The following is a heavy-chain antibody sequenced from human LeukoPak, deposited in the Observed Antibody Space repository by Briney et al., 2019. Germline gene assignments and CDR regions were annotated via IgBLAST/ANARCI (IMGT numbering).Heavy chain of an antibody. Sequence: GGSLRLSCAASGLPYSDYWMDWVRQAPGKGVEWVAHIKQDGREKHYADSVKGRFTISRDNAKNSLFLHMNGLRAEDTAVYYCSRRLDYWVQGALVTVS. V-gene: IGHV3-7*01. CDR3: SRRLDY. J-gene: IGHJ4*02. CDR1: GLPYSDYW. CDR2: IKQDGREK.